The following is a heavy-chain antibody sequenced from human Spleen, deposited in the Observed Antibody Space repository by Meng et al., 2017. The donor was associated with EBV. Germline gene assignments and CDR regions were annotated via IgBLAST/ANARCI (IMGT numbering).Heavy chain of an antibody. J-gene: IGHJ4*02. CDR2: LIPKSDAP. CDR3: ASESGRGFTPDY. D-gene: IGHD3-10*01. CDR1: GGTFRSDA. Sequence: GGSGGGGKRAGSSVKVSWKSSGGTFRSDAVGWGRQGPGQGLEWMGGLIPKSDAPYYAQKFQDRVTITADESTSTHYMDLSGLRSEDTAVYYCASESGRGFTPDYWGQGTLVTVSS. V-gene: IGHV1-69*01.